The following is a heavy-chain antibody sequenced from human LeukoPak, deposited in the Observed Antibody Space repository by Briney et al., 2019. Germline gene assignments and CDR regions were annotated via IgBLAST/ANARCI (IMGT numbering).Heavy chain of an antibody. CDR2: IIPILGIA. CDR3: ARNDYYDSSGYPY. J-gene: IGHJ4*02. CDR1: GGTFSSYA. D-gene: IGHD3-22*01. Sequence: EASVTVSCKASGGTFSSYAISWVRQAPGQGLEWMGRIIPILGIANYAQKFQGRVTITADKSTSTAYMELSSLRSEDTAVYYCARNDYYDSSGYPYWGQGTLVTVSS. V-gene: IGHV1-69*04.